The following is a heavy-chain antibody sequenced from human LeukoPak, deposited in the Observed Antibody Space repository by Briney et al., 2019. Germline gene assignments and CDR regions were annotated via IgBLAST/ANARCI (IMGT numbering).Heavy chain of an antibody. CDR1: GFTFSSYA. CDR2: ISGSGGST. D-gene: IGHD2-2*01. V-gene: IGHV3-23*01. CDR3: AKDQGIVVVPADMGY. J-gene: IGHJ4*02. Sequence: PGGSLRLSCAASGFTFSSYAMSWVRQAPGKGLEWVSAISGSGGSTYYADSVKGRFTISRDNSKNTLYLQMNSLRAEDTAVYYCAKDQGIVVVPADMGYWGQGTLVTVSS.